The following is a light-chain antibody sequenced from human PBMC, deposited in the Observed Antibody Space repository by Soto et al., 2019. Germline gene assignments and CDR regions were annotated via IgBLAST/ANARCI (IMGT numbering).Light chain of an antibody. V-gene: IGKV3-15*01. Sequence: ILMTQSPATLSVSPGERATLSCRASQSVSNNLAWYQQKPGQAPRLLIYDASTRATGIPARFSGSGSGTEFTLTIIGLQSEDFLGYYCQRYNNWPPWTFGQGTKVEIK. CDR2: DAS. CDR1: QSVSNN. CDR3: QRYNNWPPWT. J-gene: IGKJ1*01.